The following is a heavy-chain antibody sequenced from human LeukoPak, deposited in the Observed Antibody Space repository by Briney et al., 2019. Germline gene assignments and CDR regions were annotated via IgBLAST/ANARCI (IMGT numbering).Heavy chain of an antibody. J-gene: IGHJ5*02. Sequence: SGTLSLTCAVSGGSISSSNWWSWIRQPPGKGLEWIGEIYHSGSTNYNPSLKSRVTISVDTSKNQFSLKLSSVTAADTAVYYCARGVSGITIFGVVIRRAWFDPWGQGTLVTVSS. V-gene: IGHV4-4*02. CDR2: IYHSGST. CDR3: ARGVSGITIFGVVIRRAWFDP. CDR1: GGSISSSNW. D-gene: IGHD3-3*01.